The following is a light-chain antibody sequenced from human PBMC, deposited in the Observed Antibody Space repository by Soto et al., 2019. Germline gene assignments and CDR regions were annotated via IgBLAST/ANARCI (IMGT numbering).Light chain of an antibody. Sequence: QSALTQPASVSGSPGQAITISCSGTSSDVGAFNYVSWYQQHPGKAPKLMIYDVSNRPSGVSNRFSGSKSGNTASLTISGLRAEDEADYYCNSYTSNNTYVFGTGTNPTVL. CDR2: DVS. V-gene: IGLV2-14*03. CDR3: NSYTSNNTYV. CDR1: SSDVGAFNY. J-gene: IGLJ1*01.